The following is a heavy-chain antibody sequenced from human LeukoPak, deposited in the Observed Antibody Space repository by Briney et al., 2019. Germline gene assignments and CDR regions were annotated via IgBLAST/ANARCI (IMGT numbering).Heavy chain of an antibody. D-gene: IGHD2-21*02. J-gene: IGHJ4*02. CDR1: GFTFTNFW. CDR2: INQDGSEK. CDR3: ARRFCSHTNCYSLEKFDY. Sequence: GGSLRLSCAASGFTFTNFWMSWVRQVPGKGLEWVANINQDGSEKYCVESVSGRFTISRDSATKSLYLQMDNLRAEDTALYYCARRFCSHTNCYSLEKFDYWGPGTLVTVST. V-gene: IGHV3-7*01.